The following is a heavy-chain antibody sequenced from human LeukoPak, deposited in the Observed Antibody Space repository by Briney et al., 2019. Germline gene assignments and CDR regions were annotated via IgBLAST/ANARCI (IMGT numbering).Heavy chain of an antibody. J-gene: IGHJ4*02. D-gene: IGHD5-18*01. CDR2: ITYNSGTI. Sequence: GGSLRLSCAASGFTFSQYATHWVRQAPGKGLEWVSYITYNSGTIFYADSVKGRFTISRDNAKDSLYLQMSSLRDEDTAVYYCARDSGYSYADDYWGQGTLVTVSS. V-gene: IGHV3-48*02. CDR1: GFTFSQYA. CDR3: ARDSGYSYADDY.